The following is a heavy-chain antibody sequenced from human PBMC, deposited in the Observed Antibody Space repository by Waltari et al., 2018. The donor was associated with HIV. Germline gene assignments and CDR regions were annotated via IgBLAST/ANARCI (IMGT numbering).Heavy chain of an antibody. CDR3: ARERAMGAYYYGMDV. V-gene: IGHV1-69*04. D-gene: IGHD1-26*01. J-gene: IGHJ6*02. CDR1: GGTFSSYA. Sequence: QVQLVQSGAEVKKPGSSVKVSCKASGGTFSSYAISWVRQAPGQGLEWMGRIIPILGIANYAQKFQGRVTITADKSTSTAYMELSSLRSEDTAVYYCARERAMGAYYYGMDVWGQGTTVTVSS. CDR2: IIPILGIA.